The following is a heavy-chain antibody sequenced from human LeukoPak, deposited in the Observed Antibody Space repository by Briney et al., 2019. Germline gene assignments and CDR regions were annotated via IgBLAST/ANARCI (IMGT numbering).Heavy chain of an antibody. D-gene: IGHD3-3*01. CDR3: ARSYDFWSGNEAFDI. J-gene: IGHJ3*02. Sequence: GESLKISCKGSGFNFTSYWIGWVRQMPGKGLEWMGIIYPGDSDTRYSPSFQGQVTFSADKSISTAYLQWSSLKASDTAMYYCARSYDFWSGNEAFDIWGLGTMVTVTS. CDR1: GFNFTSYW. V-gene: IGHV5-51*01. CDR2: IYPGDSDT.